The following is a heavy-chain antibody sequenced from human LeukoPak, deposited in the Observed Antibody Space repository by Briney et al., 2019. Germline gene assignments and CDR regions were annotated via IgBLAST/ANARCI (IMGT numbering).Heavy chain of an antibody. CDR3: ARDWYSSSWINIDY. J-gene: IGHJ4*02. CDR1: GYPISSGYY. V-gene: IGHV4-38-2*02. D-gene: IGHD6-13*01. Sequence: PSETLSLTCTVSGYPISSGYYWGWIRQPPGKGLEWIGSIYHSGSTYYNPSLKSRVTISVDTSKNQFSLKLSSVTAADTAVYYCARDWYSSSWINIDYWGQGTLVTVSS. CDR2: IYHSGST.